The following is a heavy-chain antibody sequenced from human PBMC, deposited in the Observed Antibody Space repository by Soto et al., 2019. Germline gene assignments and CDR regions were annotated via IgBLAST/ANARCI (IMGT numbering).Heavy chain of an antibody. CDR1: GGSVSSGSYY. V-gene: IGHV4-61*01. D-gene: IGHD3-22*01. CDR3: ARARDSSGYYYDWFDP. J-gene: IGHJ5*02. Sequence: QVQLQESGPGLVKPSETLSLTCTVSGGSVSSGSYYWSWIRQPPGKGLEWIGYIYYSGSTNYNPSLKIRVTISVDTSKNQFSLQLRSVTAADTAVYYCARARDSSGYYYDWFDPWGQGTLVTVSS. CDR2: IYYSGST.